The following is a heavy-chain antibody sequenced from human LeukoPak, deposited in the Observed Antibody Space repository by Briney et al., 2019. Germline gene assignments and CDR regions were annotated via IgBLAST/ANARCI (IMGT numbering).Heavy chain of an antibody. CDR2: TYYRSKWYN. CDR1: GDTVSSNRAA. CDR3: ARDPITGDRFDY. J-gene: IGHJ4*02. V-gene: IGHV6-1*01. D-gene: IGHD7-27*01. Sequence: SQTLSLTCAISGDTVSSNRAAWNWIRQSPSRGLEWLGRTYYRSKWYNDYAPSVKSRITINPDTSKNQFSLQLNSVTPEDTAVYYCARDPITGDRFDYWGQGTLVSVSS.